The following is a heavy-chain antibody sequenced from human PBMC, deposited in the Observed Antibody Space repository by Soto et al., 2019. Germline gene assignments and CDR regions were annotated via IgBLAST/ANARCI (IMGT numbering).Heavy chain of an antibody. V-gene: IGHV3-21*01. CDR2: ISSSSSYI. CDR3: ARDLSSVAAAHSSG. J-gene: IGHJ4*02. Sequence: PGGSLRLSCAASGFTFSSYSMNWVRQAPGKGLEWVSSISSSSSYIYYADSVKGRFTISRDNAKNSLYLQMNSLRAEDTAVYYCARDLSSVAAAHSSGWGQGTLVTVSA. D-gene: IGHD6-13*01. CDR1: GFTFSSYS.